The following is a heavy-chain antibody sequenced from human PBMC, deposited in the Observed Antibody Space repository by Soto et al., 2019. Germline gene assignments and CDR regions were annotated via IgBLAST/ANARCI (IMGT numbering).Heavy chain of an antibody. J-gene: IGHJ4*02. D-gene: IGHD4-17*01. Sequence: SETLSLTCTVSGGSISSYYWGWIRHPPGKGLEWIGYIYYSGSTNYNPSLKSRVTISVDTSKNQFSLKLSSVTAADTAVYYCARDADYGDYVPGFDYWGQGTLVTVSS. CDR2: IYYSGST. CDR1: GGSISSYY. V-gene: IGHV4-59*01. CDR3: ARDADYGDYVPGFDY.